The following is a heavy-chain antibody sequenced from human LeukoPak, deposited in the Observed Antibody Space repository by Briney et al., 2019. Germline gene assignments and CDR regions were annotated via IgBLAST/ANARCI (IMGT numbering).Heavy chain of an antibody. CDR3: ARGRYDWNYSGYNWFDP. J-gene: IGHJ5*02. D-gene: IGHD1-7*01. Sequence: SETLSLTCAVYGGSFSGYYWSWIRQPPGKGLEWIGEINHSGSTNYNPSLKSRVTISVDTSKNQFSLKLSSVTAADTAVYYCARGRYDWNYSGYNWFDPWGQGTLVTVSX. CDR1: GGSFSGYY. CDR2: INHSGST. V-gene: IGHV4-34*01.